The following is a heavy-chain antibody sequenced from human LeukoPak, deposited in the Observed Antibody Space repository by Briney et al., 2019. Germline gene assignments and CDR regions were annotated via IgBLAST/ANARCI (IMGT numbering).Heavy chain of an antibody. Sequence: SETLSLTCAVYGESFSAYYWSWIRQPPGKGLEWIGEINHSGSTNYNPSLKSRVTISVDTSKNQFSLKLSSVTAADTAVYYCARANYGDYPIDYWGQGTLVTVSS. J-gene: IGHJ4*02. V-gene: IGHV4-34*01. D-gene: IGHD4-17*01. CDR3: ARANYGDYPIDY. CDR2: INHSGST. CDR1: GESFSAYY.